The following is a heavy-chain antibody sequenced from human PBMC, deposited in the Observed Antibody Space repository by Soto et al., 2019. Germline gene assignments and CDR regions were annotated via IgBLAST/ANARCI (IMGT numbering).Heavy chain of an antibody. Sequence: ASVKVSCKASGGTFSSYAISWVRQAPGQGLEWMGGIIPIFGTANYAQKFQGRVTITADKSTSTAYMELSSLRSEDTAVYYCAREYCSSTSCYKDGMDVWGQGTTVTVSS. D-gene: IGHD2-2*02. V-gene: IGHV1-69*06. CDR2: IIPIFGTA. CDR3: AREYCSSTSCYKDGMDV. J-gene: IGHJ6*02. CDR1: GGTFSSYA.